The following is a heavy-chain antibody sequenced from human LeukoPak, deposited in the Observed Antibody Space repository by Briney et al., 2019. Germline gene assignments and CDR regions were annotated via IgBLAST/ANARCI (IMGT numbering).Heavy chain of an antibody. J-gene: IGHJ4*02. CDR3: ARDTARTTTAGGPDY. CDR1: GGTFSSYA. D-gene: IGHD6-13*01. V-gene: IGHV1-69*01. Sequence: GSSVKVSCKASGGTFSSYAISWVRQAPGQGLGWMGGIIPIFGTANYAQKFQGRVTITADESTSTAYMELSSLRSEDTALYYCARDTARTTTAGGPDYWGQGTLVTVSS. CDR2: IIPIFGTA.